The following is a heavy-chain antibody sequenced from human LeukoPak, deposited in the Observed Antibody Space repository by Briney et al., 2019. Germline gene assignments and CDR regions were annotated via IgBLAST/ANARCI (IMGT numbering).Heavy chain of an antibody. Sequence: SETLSLTCTVSGGSISNYYWNWIRQPPGKGLEWIGYLHYTGSTTYNPSLKSRITISVDTSKNQFSLKLSSVTAADTAVYYCARWVAAAGPTGYWFDPWGQGTLVTVSS. CDR3: ARWVAAAGPTGYWFDP. D-gene: IGHD6-13*01. CDR2: LHYTGST. V-gene: IGHV4-59*01. J-gene: IGHJ5*02. CDR1: GGSISNYY.